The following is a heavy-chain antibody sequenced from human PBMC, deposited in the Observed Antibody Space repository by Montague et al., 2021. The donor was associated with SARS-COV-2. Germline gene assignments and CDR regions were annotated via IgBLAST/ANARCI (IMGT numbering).Heavy chain of an antibody. CDR2: ST. V-gene: IGHV4-34*13. D-gene: IGHD1-14*01. J-gene: IGHJ4*02. CDR3: ARGLLEPLDY. Sequence: STKYNPSLDSRVTISIDTSKNQFALRLNSVTAADTAVYYVARGLLEPLDYWGQGTLVTVSS.